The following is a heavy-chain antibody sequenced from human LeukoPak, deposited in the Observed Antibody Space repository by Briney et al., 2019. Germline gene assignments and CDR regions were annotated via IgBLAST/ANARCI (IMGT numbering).Heavy chain of an antibody. J-gene: IGHJ6*03. Sequence: PSETLSLTCTVSGGSISSYYWSWIRQPPGKGLEWIGYIYTSGSTNYNPSLKSRVTISVDTSKNQFSLKLSSVTAADTAVYYCARAGSGYYYYYYYYYMDVWGKGTTVTVSS. CDR2: IYTSGST. CDR1: GGSISSYY. CDR3: ARAGSGYYYYYYYYYMDV. D-gene: IGHD3-3*01. V-gene: IGHV4-4*09.